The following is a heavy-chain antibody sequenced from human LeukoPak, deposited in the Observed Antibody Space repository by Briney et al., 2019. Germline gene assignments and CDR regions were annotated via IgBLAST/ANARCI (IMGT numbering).Heavy chain of an antibody. CDR2: MFYVGDT. D-gene: IGHD1-26*01. CDR1: GGSVSSSSYY. Sequence: SETLSLTCTVPGGSVSSSSYYWGWIRQPPGKGPEWIGSMFYVGDTYHNPALKSRVAMSVDTSKNQFSLRLSSVTAADTAVYYCVRLSGSYYSPVEYWGQGILVTVSS. CDR3: VRLSGSYYSPVEY. J-gene: IGHJ4*02. V-gene: IGHV4-39*01.